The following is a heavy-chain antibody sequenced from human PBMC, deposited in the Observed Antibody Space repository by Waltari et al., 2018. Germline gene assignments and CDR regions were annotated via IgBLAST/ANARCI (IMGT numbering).Heavy chain of an antibody. V-gene: IGHV1-46*01. CDR3: ARDMGIAAAGTIRAGYFQH. J-gene: IGHJ1*01. CDR1: GYTFTSYY. CDR2: INPSGGST. Sequence: QVQLVQSGAEVKKPGASVKVSCKASGYTFTSYYMHWVRQAPGHGLEWMGIINPSGGSTSYAQKFQGRVTMTRDTSTSTVYMELSSLRSEDTAVYYCARDMGIAAAGTIRAGYFQHWGQGTLVTVSS. D-gene: IGHD6-13*01.